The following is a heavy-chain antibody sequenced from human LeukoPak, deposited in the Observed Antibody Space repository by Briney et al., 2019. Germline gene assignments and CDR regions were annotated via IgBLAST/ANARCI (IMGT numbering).Heavy chain of an antibody. CDR3: ARSSGSGSYYYYGMDV. Sequence: ASVKVSCKASGGTFSSYAISWVRQAPGQGLEWMGWINPNSGGTNYAQKFQGWVTMTRDTSISTAYMELSRLRSDHTAVYYCARSSGSGSYYYYGMDVWGQGTTVTVSS. CDR1: GGTFSSYA. D-gene: IGHD3-10*01. CDR2: INPNSGGT. V-gene: IGHV1-2*04. J-gene: IGHJ6*02.